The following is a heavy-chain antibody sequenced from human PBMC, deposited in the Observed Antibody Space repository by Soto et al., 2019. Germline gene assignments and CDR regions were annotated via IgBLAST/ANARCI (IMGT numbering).Heavy chain of an antibody. V-gene: IGHV3-43D*04. CDR1: GFTFDDYA. CDR3: GRGSSGWYSVDY. CDR2: ISWDGGST. J-gene: IGHJ4*02. Sequence: GGSLRLSCGASGFTFDDYAMHWVRQAPGKGLEWVSLISWDGGSTFYADSAMGRFTISRDSSKNSLYLRMNSLRPEDTALYYCGRGSSGWYSVDYWGQGTLVTVSA. D-gene: IGHD6-19*01.